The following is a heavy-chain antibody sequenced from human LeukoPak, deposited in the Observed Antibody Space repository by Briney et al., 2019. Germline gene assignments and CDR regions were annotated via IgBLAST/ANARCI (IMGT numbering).Heavy chain of an antibody. D-gene: IGHD2-15*01. CDR1: GFTFSSYE. Sequence: GGSLRLSCAASGFTFSSYEMNWVRQAPGKGLEGDSYISKSGSTIYYADSVKGRFTISRDNAKSSSYLQMNSLRGEGTAVYYCARDHCSGGRCYPLDYWGQGTLVTVSS. J-gene: IGHJ4*02. V-gene: IGHV3-48*03. CDR2: ISKSGSTI. CDR3: ARDHCSGGRCYPLDY.